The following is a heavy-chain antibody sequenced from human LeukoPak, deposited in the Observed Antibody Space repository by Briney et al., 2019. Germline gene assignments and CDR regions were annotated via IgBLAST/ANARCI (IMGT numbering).Heavy chain of an antibody. CDR3: AKDLEIQNEQWLVRDKYYYYGMDV. Sequence: TGGSLRLSCAASGFTLSNYGMYWVRQAPGKGLEWVAVISYEGSIKYYADSVKGRFTISRDNSKNTPYLQMNSLRAEDTAVYYCAKDLEIQNEQWLVRDKYYYYGMDVWGQGTTVTVSS. V-gene: IGHV3-30*18. D-gene: IGHD6-19*01. CDR1: GFTLSNYG. CDR2: ISYEGSIK. J-gene: IGHJ6*02.